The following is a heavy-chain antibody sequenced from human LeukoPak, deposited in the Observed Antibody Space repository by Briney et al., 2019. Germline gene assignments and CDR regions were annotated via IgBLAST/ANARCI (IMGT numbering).Heavy chain of an antibody. CDR2: IYYSGST. D-gene: IGHD3-3*01. V-gene: IGHV4-59*08. J-gene: IGHJ4*02. CDR3: ARHRSGSFDS. Sequence: SETLSLTCTVSGGSISSYYWSWIRRPPGKGLEWIGYIYYSGSTNYNPSLKSRVTISVDTSKNQFSLKLSSVTAADTAVYYCARHRSGSFDSWGQGTLVTVSS. CDR1: GGSISSYY.